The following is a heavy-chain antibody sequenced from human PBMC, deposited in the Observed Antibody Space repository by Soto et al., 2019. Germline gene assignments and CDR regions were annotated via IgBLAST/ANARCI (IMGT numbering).Heavy chain of an antibody. Sequence: GGALRLSCAASGFTFSSYGMHWVRQAPGKGLEWVAVISYDGSNKYYADSVKGRLTISRDNSKNTLYLQMNSLRGEDTAVYYCAKDNGSGCDWLRVGDASDIWGQGTMVTVSS. V-gene: IGHV3-30*18. J-gene: IGHJ3*02. CDR1: GFTFSSYG. CDR3: AKDNGSGCDWLRVGDASDI. D-gene: IGHD5-12*01. CDR2: ISYDGSNK.